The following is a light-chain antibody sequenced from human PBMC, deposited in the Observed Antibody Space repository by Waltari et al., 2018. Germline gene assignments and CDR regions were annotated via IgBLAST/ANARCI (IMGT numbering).Light chain of an antibody. CDR3: MQGIHVPFT. V-gene: IGKV2-29*02. CDR2: EVS. Sequence: DIVMTQSPLSLSVTPGQPASISCKSSQSLLHSNGKASLFWYLQKPGQSPQRLIYEVSGGFSGVPDRFSGSESGTDFTLKISRVEAEDVGVYYCMQGIHVPFTFGPGTKVDIK. CDR1: QSLLHSNGKAS. J-gene: IGKJ3*01.